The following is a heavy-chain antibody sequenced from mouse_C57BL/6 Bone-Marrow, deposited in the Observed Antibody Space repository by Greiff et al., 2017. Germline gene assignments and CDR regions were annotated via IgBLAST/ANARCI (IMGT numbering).Heavy chain of an antibody. V-gene: IGHV1-64*01. J-gene: IGHJ2*01. Sequence: QVQLQQPGAELVKPGASVKLSCKASGYTFTSYWMHWVKQRPGQGLEWIGMIHPNSGSTNYNEKFKSKATLTVDTSSSTAYMQLSSLTSEDSAVYYCAREGRRPYYFDYWCQGTTLTVSS. CDR2: IHPNSGST. CDR1: GYTFTSYW. CDR3: AREGRRPYYFDY. D-gene: IGHD3-3*01.